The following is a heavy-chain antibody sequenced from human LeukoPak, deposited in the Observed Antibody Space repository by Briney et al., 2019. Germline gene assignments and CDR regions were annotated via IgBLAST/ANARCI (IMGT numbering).Heavy chain of an antibody. J-gene: IGHJ4*02. D-gene: IGHD6-6*01. CDR2: IYSGGST. CDR1: GFTVSSNY. Sequence: GGSLRLSCAAAGFTVSSNYMSWVRQAPGKGLEWVSVIYSGGSTYYADSVKGRFTISRHNSKNTPYLQMNSLRAEDTAVYYCARVGPYSSSIAFDYWGQGTLVTVSS. V-gene: IGHV3-53*04. CDR3: ARVGPYSSSIAFDY.